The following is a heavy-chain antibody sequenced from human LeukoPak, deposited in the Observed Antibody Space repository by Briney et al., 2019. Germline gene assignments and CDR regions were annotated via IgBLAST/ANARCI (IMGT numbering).Heavy chain of an antibody. J-gene: IGHJ5*02. V-gene: IGHV1-46*01. Sequence: ASVKVSCKTSGYTXTNYYIHLMRQAPGQGLEWMGIINPSGGSNSNAQNFQGRVTMTRDTSTSTVYMEMSSLRYEDTAVYYCARVGDSSNSWFDPWGQGTLVTVSS. D-gene: IGHD6-19*01. CDR1: GYTXTNYY. CDR3: ARVGDSSNSWFDP. CDR2: INPSGGSN.